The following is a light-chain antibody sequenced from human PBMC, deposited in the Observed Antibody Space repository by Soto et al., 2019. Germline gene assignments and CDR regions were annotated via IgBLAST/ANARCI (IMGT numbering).Light chain of an antibody. CDR2: AAS. J-gene: IGKJ1*01. Sequence: IQLTQSPSSLSASVGDRVTITCRASQGINSNLAWYQQKPGKAPKLLIYAASTLQSGVPSRFSGSGSGTEFTLTISSLQPDDFATYYCQHYNSYSEAFGQGTKVDI. CDR3: QHYNSYSEA. CDR1: QGINSN. V-gene: IGKV1-9*01.